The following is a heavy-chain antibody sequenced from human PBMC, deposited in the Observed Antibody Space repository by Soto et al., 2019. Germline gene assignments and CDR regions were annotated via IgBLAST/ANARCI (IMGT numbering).Heavy chain of an antibody. CDR2: IYYSGTT. CDR3: ARHKQDYNYVRYFDY. V-gene: IGHV4-31*03. D-gene: IGHD3-10*02. J-gene: IGHJ4*02. Sequence: QVQLQESGPGLVKPSQTLSLTCTVSGGSISSSGYYWSWIRQHPGKGLEWIGYIYYSGTTYYNPSLKSRVTISVNISKNQLSLQLSSVTAADTAVYYCARHKQDYNYVRYFDYWGQGTLATVSS. CDR1: GGSISSSGYY.